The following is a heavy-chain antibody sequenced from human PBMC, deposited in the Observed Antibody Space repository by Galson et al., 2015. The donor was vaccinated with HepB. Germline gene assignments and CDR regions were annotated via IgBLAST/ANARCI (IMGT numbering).Heavy chain of an antibody. J-gene: IGHJ2*01. CDR2: IIPILGIA. CDR3: ARDFEMYFDL. CDR1: GGTFSSYT. V-gene: IGHV1-69*04. D-gene: IGHD3-9*01. Sequence: QSGAEVKKPGESLRISCKASGGTFSSYTISWVRQAPGQGLEWMGRIIPILGIANYAQKFQGRVTITADKSTSTAYMELSSLRSEDTAVYYCARDFEMYFDLWGRGTLVTVSS.